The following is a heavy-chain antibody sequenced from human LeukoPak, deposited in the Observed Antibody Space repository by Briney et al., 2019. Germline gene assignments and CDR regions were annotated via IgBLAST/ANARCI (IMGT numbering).Heavy chain of an antibody. J-gene: IGHJ4*02. V-gene: IGHV4-34*01. D-gene: IGHD3-10*01. CDR1: GGSFSGYY. CDR2: INHSGST. CDR3: ARVPRGY. Sequence: PSEILSLTCAVYGGSFSGYYWSWIRQPPGKGLEWIGEINHSGSTNYNPSLKSRVTISVDTSKNQFSQKLSSVTAADTAVYYCARVPRGYWGQGTLVTVSS.